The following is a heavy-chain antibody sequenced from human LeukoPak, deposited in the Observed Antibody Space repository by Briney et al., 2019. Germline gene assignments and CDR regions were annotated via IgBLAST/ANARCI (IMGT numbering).Heavy chain of an antibody. CDR1: GGSISTYH. CDR2: IYTSGST. V-gene: IGHV4-4*07. Sequence: SETLSLTCSVSGGSISTYHWSWIRQPAGKGLEWIGRIYTSGSTNYNPSLKSRVTISVDTSKNQFSLKLSSVTAADTAVYYCAREARYCSGGSCRIYYYYYYYMDVWGKGTTVTISS. CDR3: AREARYCSGGSCRIYYYYYYYMDV. J-gene: IGHJ6*03. D-gene: IGHD2-15*01.